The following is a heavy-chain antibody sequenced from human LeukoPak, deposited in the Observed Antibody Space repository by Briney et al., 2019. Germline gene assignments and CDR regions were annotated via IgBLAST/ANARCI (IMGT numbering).Heavy chain of an antibody. D-gene: IGHD3-10*01. J-gene: IGHJ4*02. CDR2: IYYSGST. Sequence: SETLSLTCTVSGGSVSSGSYYWSWIRQPPRKGLEWIGYIYYSGSTNYNPSLKSRVTISVDTSKNQFSLKLSSVTAADTAAYYCARASQYGSGSHLDYWGQGTLVTVSS. CDR3: ARASQYGSGSHLDY. CDR1: GGSVSSGSYY. V-gene: IGHV4-61*01.